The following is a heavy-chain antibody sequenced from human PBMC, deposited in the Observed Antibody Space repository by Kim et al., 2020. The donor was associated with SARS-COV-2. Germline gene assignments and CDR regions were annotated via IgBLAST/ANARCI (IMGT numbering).Heavy chain of an antibody. V-gene: IGHV3-11*06. CDR3: AGPFVSDYYYGMDV. D-gene: IGHD2-15*01. Sequence: ADSVKGRFTISRDNAKNSLYLQMNSLRAEDTAVYYCAGPFVSDYYYGMDVWGQGTTVTVSS. J-gene: IGHJ6*02.